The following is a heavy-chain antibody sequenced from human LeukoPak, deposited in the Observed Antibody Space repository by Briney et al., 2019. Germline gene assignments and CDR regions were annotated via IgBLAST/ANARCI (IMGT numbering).Heavy chain of an antibody. J-gene: IGHJ4*02. V-gene: IGHV4-34*01. Sequence: SETLSLTCAVYGGSFSGYYWSWIRQPPGKGLEWIGEINHSGSTNYNPSLESRVTISVDTSKNQFSLKLSSVTAADTAVYYCARGGYFDWLFRPGYSHYFDYWGQGTLVTVSS. D-gene: IGHD3-9*01. CDR3: ARGGYFDWLFRPGYSHYFDY. CDR1: GGSFSGYY. CDR2: INHSGST.